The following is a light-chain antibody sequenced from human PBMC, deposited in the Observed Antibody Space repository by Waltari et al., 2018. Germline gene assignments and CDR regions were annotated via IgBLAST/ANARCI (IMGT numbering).Light chain of an antibody. V-gene: IGLV4-69*01. CDR3: QTWGTGIRV. CDR2: LNSDGTH. J-gene: IGLJ3*02. Sequence: QLVLTQSPSASASLGASVKLTCTLSSGHSNYAIAWHQQQPEKGPRYLMKLNSDGTHNKGDGIPDRFSGSSSGAGRYLTISSLQSEDEADDYCQTWGTGIRVFGGGTKLTVL. CDR1: SGHSNYA.